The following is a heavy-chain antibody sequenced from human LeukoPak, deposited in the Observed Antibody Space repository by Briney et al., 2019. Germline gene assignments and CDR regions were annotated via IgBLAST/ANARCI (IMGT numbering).Heavy chain of an antibody. CDR1: GGTFSSYA. V-gene: IGHV1-69*13. J-gene: IGHJ5*02. CDR3: ASLVGVVPADNWFDP. Sequence: SVKVSCKASGGTFSSYAISWVRQASGQGLEWMGGIIPIFGPADYAQKFQGRVTITADESTSTAYMELSSLRSEDTAVYYCASLVGVVPADNWFDPWGQGTLVTVSS. D-gene: IGHD2-2*01. CDR2: IIPIFGPA.